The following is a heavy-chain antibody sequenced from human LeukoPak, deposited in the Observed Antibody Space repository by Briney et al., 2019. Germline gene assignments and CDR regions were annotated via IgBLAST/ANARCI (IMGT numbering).Heavy chain of an antibody. CDR3: AKDRYSSTTCSPDY. V-gene: IGHV3-23*01. CDR2: ISGSGGST. Sequence: GGSLRLSCAASGFTFSNYAMNWVRQAPGEGLEWVSGISGSGGSTYYADSVKGHFTISRDNSKNTLYVQLNSLRAEDTAVYYCAKDRYSSTTCSPDYWGQGTLVTVSS. CDR1: GFTFSNYA. D-gene: IGHD2-2*01. J-gene: IGHJ4*02.